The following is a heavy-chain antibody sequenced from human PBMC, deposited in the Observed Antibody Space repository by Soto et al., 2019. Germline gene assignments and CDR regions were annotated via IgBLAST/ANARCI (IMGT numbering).Heavy chain of an antibody. CDR3: ANLDWNYAPYYYYGMDV. D-gene: IGHD1-7*01. CDR1: GGSFSSYY. J-gene: IGHJ6*02. CDR2: INHSGST. V-gene: IGHV4-34*01. Sequence: SEALSLTCAVYGGSFSSYYWSWIRQPPGKGLEWIGEINHSGSTNYNPSLKSRVTISVDTSKNQFSLKLSSVTAADTAVYYCANLDWNYAPYYYYGMDVWGQATTVTGSS.